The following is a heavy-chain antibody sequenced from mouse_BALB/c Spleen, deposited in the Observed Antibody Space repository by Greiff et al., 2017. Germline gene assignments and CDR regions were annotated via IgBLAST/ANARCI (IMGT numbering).Heavy chain of an antibody. Sequence: EVKLMESGPGLVKPSQSLSLTCTVTGYSITSDYAWNWIRQFPGNKLEWMGYISYSGSTSYNPSLKSRISITRDTSKNQFFLQLNSVTTEDTATYYCARAPVGDYAMDYWGQGTSVTVSS. J-gene: IGHJ4*01. D-gene: IGHD3-3*01. CDR3: ARAPVGDYAMDY. CDR1: GYSITSDYA. CDR2: ISYSGST. V-gene: IGHV3-2*02.